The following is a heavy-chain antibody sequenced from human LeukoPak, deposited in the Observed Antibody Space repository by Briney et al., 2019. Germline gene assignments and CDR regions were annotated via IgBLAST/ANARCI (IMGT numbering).Heavy chain of an antibody. CDR3: ARITMTGGFDY. V-gene: IGHV1-46*01. Sequence: AASVKVSCKASGYTFTSYYMHWVRQAPGQGLEWMGIINPSGGSTSYAQKFQGRVTMTRDTSTSTVYMELSSLKSEDTAVYYCARITMTGGFDYWGQGTLVTVSS. CDR2: INPSGGST. CDR1: GYTFTSYY. D-gene: IGHD3-22*01. J-gene: IGHJ4*02.